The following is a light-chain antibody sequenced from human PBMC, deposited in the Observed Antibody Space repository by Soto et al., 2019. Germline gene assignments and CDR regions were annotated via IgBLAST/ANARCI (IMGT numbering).Light chain of an antibody. CDR2: LNSDDSH. CDR3: QTWGSGIRVV. CDR1: SGHSSYA. V-gene: IGLV4-69*01. J-gene: IGLJ2*01. Sequence: QTVVTQSPSASASLGASIKLTCTLSSGHSSYAIAWHQQQPEKGPRYLMKLNSDDSHRKGDGIPDRFSGSSSGAERYLTISSLQSEDEADYYCQTWGSGIRVVFGGGTKLTVL.